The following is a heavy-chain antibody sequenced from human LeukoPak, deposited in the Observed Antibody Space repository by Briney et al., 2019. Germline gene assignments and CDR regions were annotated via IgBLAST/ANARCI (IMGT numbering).Heavy chain of an antibody. Sequence: PGGSLRLSCAASGFTFSNYGMYWVRQAPGKGLEWVANIKQDGSEKYYVDSVKGRFTISRDNAKNSLYLQMNSLRAEDTAVYYCARDSSGWSLKYYFDYWGQGTLVTVSS. D-gene: IGHD6-19*01. CDR2: IKQDGSEK. J-gene: IGHJ4*02. CDR1: GFTFSNYG. CDR3: ARDSSGWSLKYYFDY. V-gene: IGHV3-7*01.